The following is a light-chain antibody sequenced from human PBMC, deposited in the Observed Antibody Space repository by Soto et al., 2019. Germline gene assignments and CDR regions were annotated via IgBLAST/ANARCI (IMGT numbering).Light chain of an antibody. Sequence: QSVLTRPPSASGTPGQMVTISCSGSSSNIGSNYVYWYQQLPGTAPKLLIYRNNQRPSGVPDRFSGSKSGTSASLAISGLRSEDEADYYCAAWDDSLSGYVVFGGGTKVTVL. CDR1: SSNIGSNY. J-gene: IGLJ2*01. CDR2: RNN. V-gene: IGLV1-47*01. CDR3: AAWDDSLSGYVV.